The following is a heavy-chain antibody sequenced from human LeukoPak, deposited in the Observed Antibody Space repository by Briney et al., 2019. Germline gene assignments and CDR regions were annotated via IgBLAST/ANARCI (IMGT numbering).Heavy chain of an antibody. CDR2: INPSGGST. V-gene: IGHV1-46*01. D-gene: IGHD3-22*01. CDR3: ARGTMIVGRSLLTPFDY. J-gene: IGHJ4*02. Sequence: ASVKVSCKASGYTFTSYYMHWVRQAPGQGLEWMGIINPSGGSTSYAQKFQGRVTMTRDMSTSTVYMELSSLRSEDTAVYYCARGTMIVGRSLLTPFDYWGQGTLVTVSS. CDR1: GYTFTSYY.